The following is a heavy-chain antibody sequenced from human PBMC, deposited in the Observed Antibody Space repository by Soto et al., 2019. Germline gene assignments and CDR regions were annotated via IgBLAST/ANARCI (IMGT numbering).Heavy chain of an antibody. CDR2: TYYRSKWYN. CDR1: GDSVSSNSAA. J-gene: IGHJ3*02. D-gene: IGHD1-7*01. CDR3: ARGIGRVTLPARYNWNYQEWAFDI. Sequence: SQTLSLTCAISGDSVSSNSAAWNWIRQSPSRGLEWLGRTYYRSKWYNDYAVSVKSRITINPDTSKNQFSLQLNSVTPEDTAVYYCARGIGRVTLPARYNWNYQEWAFDIWGQGTMVTVSS. V-gene: IGHV6-1*01.